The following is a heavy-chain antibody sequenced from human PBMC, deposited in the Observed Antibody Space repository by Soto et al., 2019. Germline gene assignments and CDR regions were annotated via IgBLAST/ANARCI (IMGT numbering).Heavy chain of an antibody. CDR3: AKDLNLLYSSGWYAFDI. D-gene: IGHD6-19*01. V-gene: IGHV3-43*02. CDR1: GFTFDDYA. CDR2: ISGDGGST. Sequence: GGSLRLSCAASGFTFDDYAMHWVRQAPGKGLEWVSLISGDGGSTYYADSVKGRFTISRDNSKNSLYLQMNSLRTEDTALYDCAKDLNLLYSSGWYAFDIWGQGTMVTVSS. J-gene: IGHJ3*02.